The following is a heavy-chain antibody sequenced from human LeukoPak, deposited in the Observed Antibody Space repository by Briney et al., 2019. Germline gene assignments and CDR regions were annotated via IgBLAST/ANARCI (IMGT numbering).Heavy chain of an antibody. CDR2: IYTSGST. Sequence: GSLRLSCAAYRFIVSHNYMTWVRQAPGKGLEWIGCIYTSGSTNYNPSLKSRVTISVDTSKNQFSLKLSSVTAADTAVYYCTGSGSSYNAPYRDWGQRTLVTVSS. CDR1: RFIVSHNY. D-gene: IGHD3-10*01. J-gene: IGHJ4*02. V-gene: IGHV4-59*10. CDR3: TGSGSSYNAPYRD.